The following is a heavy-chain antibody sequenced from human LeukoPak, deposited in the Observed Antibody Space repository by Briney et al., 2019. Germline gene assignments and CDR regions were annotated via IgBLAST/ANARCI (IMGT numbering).Heavy chain of an antibody. CDR3: ARHPTNYDILTGYSQPYYFDY. CDR1: GGSFSGYY. D-gene: IGHD3-9*01. CDR2: INHSGST. V-gene: IGHV4-34*01. J-gene: IGHJ4*02. Sequence: SETLSLTCAVYGGSFSGYYWSWIRQPPGKGLEWIGEINHSGSTNYNPSLKSRVTISVDTSKNQFSLKLSSVTAADTAVYYCARHPTNYDILTGYSQPYYFDYWGQGTLVTVSS.